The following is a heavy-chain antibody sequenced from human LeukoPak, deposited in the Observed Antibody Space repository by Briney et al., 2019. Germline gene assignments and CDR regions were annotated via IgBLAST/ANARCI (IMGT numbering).Heavy chain of an antibody. Sequence: GGSLRLSCAASGFTFSSYGMHWVRQAPGKGLEWVAVISYDGSNKYYADSVKGRFTISRDNSKNTLYLQMNILRAEDTAVYYCARKLGIDYWGQGTLVTASS. CDR2: ISYDGSNK. CDR1: GFTFSSYG. V-gene: IGHV3-30*03. J-gene: IGHJ4*02. CDR3: ARKLGIDY. D-gene: IGHD7-27*01.